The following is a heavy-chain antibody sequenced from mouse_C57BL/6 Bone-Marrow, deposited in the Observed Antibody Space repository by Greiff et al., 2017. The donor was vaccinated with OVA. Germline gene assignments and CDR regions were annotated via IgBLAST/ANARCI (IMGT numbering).Heavy chain of an antibody. Sequence: QVQLQQSGPELVRPGVSVKISCKGSGYTFTDYAMHWVKQSHAKSLEWIGVISTYYGDASYNQKFKDKATMTVDKSSSTAYMELARVAREDSAVYYCAGEGGKRYFDVWGTGTTVTVSS. CDR1: GYTFTDYA. J-gene: IGHJ1*03. CDR3: AGEGGKRYFDV. V-gene: IGHV1-67*01. CDR2: ISTYYGDA.